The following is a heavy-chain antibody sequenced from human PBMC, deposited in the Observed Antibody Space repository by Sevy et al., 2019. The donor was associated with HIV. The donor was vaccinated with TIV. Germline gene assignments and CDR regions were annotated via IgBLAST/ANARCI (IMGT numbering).Heavy chain of an antibody. J-gene: IGHJ4*02. Sequence: GGSLRLSCAASGFTFSDYFMMWIRRAPGKGLEWVSYITGSGTTLYYADSVEGRFTISRDNSRNSLYLQMNSLRPEDTAIYYCARDLTPRETYIDYWGQGTLVTVSS. CDR1: GFTFSDYF. V-gene: IGHV3-11*01. D-gene: IGHD1-20*01. CDR2: ITGSGTTL. CDR3: ARDLTPRETYIDY.